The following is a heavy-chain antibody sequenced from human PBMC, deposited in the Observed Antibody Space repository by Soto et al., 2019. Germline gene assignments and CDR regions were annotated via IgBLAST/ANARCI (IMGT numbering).Heavy chain of an antibody. CDR2: ISGSGGST. CDR3: AKVFNSLDFWSGYYTGEFSYYGMDV. D-gene: IGHD3-3*01. J-gene: IGHJ6*02. Sequence: GGSLRLSCAASGFTFSSYAMSWVRQAPGKGLEWVSAISGSGGSTYYADSVKGRFTISRDNSKNTLYLQMNSLRAEDTAVYYCAKVFNSLDFWSGYYTGEFSYYGMDVWGQGTTVTVSS. V-gene: IGHV3-23*01. CDR1: GFTFSSYA.